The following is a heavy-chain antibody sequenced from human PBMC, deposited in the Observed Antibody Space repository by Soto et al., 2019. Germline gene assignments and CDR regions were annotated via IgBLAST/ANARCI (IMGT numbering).Heavy chain of an antibody. J-gene: IGHJ4*02. CDR1: CYTFTSYG. CDR2: ISGYNDYT. D-gene: IGHD3-10*01. Sequence: ASVQVSCKASCYTFTSYGISWVRQAPGQGLEWMGWISGYNDYTNYAQKFQGRVTMTTDTTTSTAYMELRSLRSDDTAVYYCARNGYYGSGSFDYWGQGTLVTVSS. V-gene: IGHV1-18*01. CDR3: ARNGYYGSGSFDY.